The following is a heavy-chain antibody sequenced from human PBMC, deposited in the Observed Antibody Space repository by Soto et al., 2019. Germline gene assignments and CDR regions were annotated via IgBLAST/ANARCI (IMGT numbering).Heavy chain of an antibody. V-gene: IGHV4-30-2*01. Sequence: HLQLKESGPGRWKPSRPLSSPGAASGGSITGGGYSWGWIGRHPGKGLEWIGYIYHSGSTYYNPSLKSRVTISVDRSKNQFSLKLSSVTAADTAVYYCARGQVVAAQHWGQGTLVTVSS. D-gene: IGHD2-15*01. CDR3: ARGQVVAAQH. CDR2: IYHSGST. J-gene: IGHJ4*02. CDR1: GGSITGGGYS.